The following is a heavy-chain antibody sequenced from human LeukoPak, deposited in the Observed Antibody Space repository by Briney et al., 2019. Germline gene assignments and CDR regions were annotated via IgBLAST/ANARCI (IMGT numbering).Heavy chain of an antibody. D-gene: IGHD1-26*01. V-gene: IGHV4-30-2*01. Sequence: EPSQTLSLTCTVSGGSISSGGYYWSWIRQPPGKGLEWIGYIYHSGSTYYNPSLKSRVTISVDRSKNQFSLKLSSVTAADTAVYYCARGNLGATFDYWGQGTLVTVSS. CDR1: GGSISSGGYY. CDR2: IYHSGST. CDR3: ARGNLGATFDY. J-gene: IGHJ4*02.